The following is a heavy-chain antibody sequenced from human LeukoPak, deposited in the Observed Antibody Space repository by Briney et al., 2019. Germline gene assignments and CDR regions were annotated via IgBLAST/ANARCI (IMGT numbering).Heavy chain of an antibody. CDR1: GYSFTSYW. Sequence: GESLKISCKGSGYSFTSYWIGWVRQMPGKGLEWMGIIYPGYSDTRYSPSFQGQVTISADKSATTAYLQWSSLKASDTAMYYCATALPGYKDAFDIWGQGTMVTVSS. CDR2: IYPGYSDT. D-gene: IGHD1-1*01. J-gene: IGHJ3*02. CDR3: ATALPGYKDAFDI. V-gene: IGHV5-51*01.